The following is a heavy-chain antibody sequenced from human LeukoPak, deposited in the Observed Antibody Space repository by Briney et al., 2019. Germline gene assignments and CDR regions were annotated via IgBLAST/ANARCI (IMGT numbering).Heavy chain of an antibody. J-gene: IGHJ4*02. CDR3: ARVVNGYTSAWYADY. CDR2: IYASGST. CDR1: GDSISSCTYY. D-gene: IGHD6-19*01. V-gene: IGHV4-61*02. Sequence: PSQTLSLTCTVSGDSISSCTYYWSWIRQPAGKGREWIGRIYASGSTNYNPSLTSRVTISIDTSKNQFSLKLSSVTAADTAVYYCARVVNGYTSAWYADYWGQGTLITVSS.